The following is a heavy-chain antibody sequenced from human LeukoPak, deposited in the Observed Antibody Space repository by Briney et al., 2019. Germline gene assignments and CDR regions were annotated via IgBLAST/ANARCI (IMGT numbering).Heavy chain of an antibody. V-gene: IGHV4-59*01. CDR2: IHYSGST. Sequence: SETLSLTCTVSGGSISSYYWSWIRQPPGKGLEWIGYIHYSGSTNYNPCLKSRVTISVDTSKNHFSLKLSSVTAADTAVYYCARTTEGGYTYGYFYYYYMDVWGKGTTVTISS. CDR1: GGSISSYY. D-gene: IGHD5-18*01. CDR3: ARTTEGGYTYGYFYYYYMDV. J-gene: IGHJ6*03.